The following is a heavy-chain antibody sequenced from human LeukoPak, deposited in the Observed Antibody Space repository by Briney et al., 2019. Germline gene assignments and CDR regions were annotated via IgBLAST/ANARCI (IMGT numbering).Heavy chain of an antibody. J-gene: IGHJ6*02. CDR3: ARAYYDFWSGYYHYGMDV. V-gene: IGHV1-46*01. Sequence: ASVKVSCKASGYTFTSYYMHWVRQAPGHGLEWIGIINSSGGSTSYAQKFQGWVTMTRDTSISTAYMELSRLRSDDTAVYYCARAYYDFWSGYYHYGMDVWGQGTTVTVSS. CDR2: INSSGGST. D-gene: IGHD3-3*01. CDR1: GYTFTSYY.